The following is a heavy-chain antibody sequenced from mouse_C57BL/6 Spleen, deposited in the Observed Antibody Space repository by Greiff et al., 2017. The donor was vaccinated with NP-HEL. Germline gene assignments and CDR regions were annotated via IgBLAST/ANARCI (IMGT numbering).Heavy chain of an antibody. CDR3: AVEGIYYGSSPYYFDY. CDR1: GYTFTSYW. V-gene: IGHV1-74*01. Sequence: QVQLQQPGAELVKPGASVKVSCKASGYTFTSYWMHWVKQRPGQGLEWIGRIHPSDSDTNYNQKFKGKATLTVDKSSSTAYMQLSSLTSEDSAVYYCAVEGIYYGSSPYYFDYWGQGTTLTVSS. D-gene: IGHD1-1*01. CDR2: IHPSDSDT. J-gene: IGHJ2*01.